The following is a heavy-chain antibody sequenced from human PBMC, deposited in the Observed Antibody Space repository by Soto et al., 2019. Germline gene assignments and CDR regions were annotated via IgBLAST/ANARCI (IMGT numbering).Heavy chain of an antibody. CDR2: ISSSSSYI. V-gene: IGHV3-21*01. J-gene: IGHJ4*02. D-gene: IGHD6-13*01. CDR1: GFTFSSYS. Sequence: PGGSLRLSCAASGFTFSSYSMNWVRQAPGKGLEWVSSISSSSSYIYYADSVKGRFTISRDNAKNSLYLQMNSLRAEDTAVYYCARDPTSSSWYYVWGQGTLVTVSS. CDR3: ARDPTSSSWYYV.